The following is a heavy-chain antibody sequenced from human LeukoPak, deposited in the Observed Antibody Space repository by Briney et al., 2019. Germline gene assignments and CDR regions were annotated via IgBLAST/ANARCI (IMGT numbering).Heavy chain of an antibody. D-gene: IGHD5-12*01. CDR1: GFTFSSYS. CDR3: AKDGREWPRSLDY. V-gene: IGHV3-21*04. Sequence: GGSLRLSCAASGFTFSSYSMNWVRQAPGKGLEWVSSISSSSSYIYYADSVKGRFTISRDNSKNTLYLQMNSLSAEDTAVYYCAKDGREWPRSLDYWGQGTLVTVSS. CDR2: ISSSSSYI. J-gene: IGHJ4*02.